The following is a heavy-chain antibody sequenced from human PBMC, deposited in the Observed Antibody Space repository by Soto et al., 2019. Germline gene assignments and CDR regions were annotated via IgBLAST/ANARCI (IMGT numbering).Heavy chain of an antibody. CDR2: IYYSGSA. V-gene: IGHV4-39*01. CDR1: GGSITSNAYY. Sequence: QLQLQESGPGLVKPSETLSLTCTVSGGSITSNAYYWGWIRQPPGKGLEWLGYIYYSGSASYNPSLKSRVTMFVDTSKNQFSLKLSSVTAADTAVYYCARRPKCGSYSWCFDYWGQGTLVTVSS. D-gene: IGHD1-26*01. J-gene: IGHJ4*02. CDR3: ARRPKCGSYSWCFDY.